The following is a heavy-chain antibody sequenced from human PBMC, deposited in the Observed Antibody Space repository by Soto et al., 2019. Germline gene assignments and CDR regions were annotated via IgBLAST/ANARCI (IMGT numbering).Heavy chain of an antibody. V-gene: IGHV4-39*01. Sequence: QLQLQESGPGLVKPSETLSLTCTVSGGSIGSGNYYWGWIRQPPGKGLDWIGSISYSGSTHYNSSLKSRVTISVDTSKNQFSLKLPSVTAADTAVYYCATSQWLEYYFDSWGQGTLVTVSS. D-gene: IGHD6-19*01. CDR3: ATSQWLEYYFDS. J-gene: IGHJ4*02. CDR1: GGSIGSGNYY. CDR2: ISYSGST.